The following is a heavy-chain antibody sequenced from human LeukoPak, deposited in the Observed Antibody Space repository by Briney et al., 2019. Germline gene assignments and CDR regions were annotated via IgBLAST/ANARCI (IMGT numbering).Heavy chain of an antibody. CDR1: GGTFSSYA. D-gene: IGHD3-3*01. CDR2: IIPIFGTA. J-gene: IGHJ3*02. Sequence: ASVKVSCKASGGTFSSYAISWVRQAPGQGLKWMGGIIPIFGTANYAQKFQGRVTITTDESTSTAYMELSSLRSEDTAVYYCARDRGRTIFGVFTPGLFDIWGQGTMVTVSS. CDR3: ARDRGRTIFGVFTPGLFDI. V-gene: IGHV1-69*05.